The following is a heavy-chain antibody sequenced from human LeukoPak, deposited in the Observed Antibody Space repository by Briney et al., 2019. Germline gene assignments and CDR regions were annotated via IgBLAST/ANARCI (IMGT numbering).Heavy chain of an antibody. Sequence: ASVKVSCKASGYTFTSYGISWVRQAPGQGLEWMGWISAYNGNTNYAQKLQGRVTMTTDTSTSTAYMELRSLRSDDTAAYYCVREVVAAMGLGYYYGMDVWGQGTTVTVSS. CDR2: ISAYNGNT. V-gene: IGHV1-18*01. CDR1: GYTFTSYG. J-gene: IGHJ6*02. CDR3: VREVVAAMGLGYYYGMDV. D-gene: IGHD2-15*01.